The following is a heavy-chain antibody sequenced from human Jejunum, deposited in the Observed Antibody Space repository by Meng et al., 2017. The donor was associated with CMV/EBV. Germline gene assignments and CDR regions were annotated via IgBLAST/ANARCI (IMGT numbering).Heavy chain of an antibody. CDR3: ARGPGASTREGFDH. CDR2: FYSSDTY. Sequence: DSGQGLGTPPATLSLSCPVYGGSINTYYWSWIRQSAGKGLEWIGRFYSSDTYNCHPSLNSRVTMSLDTSKKQFSLILSSVTAADTARYYCARGPGASTREGFDHWGLGTLVTVSS. CDR1: GGSINTYY. D-gene: IGHD1-26*01. J-gene: IGHJ4*02. V-gene: IGHV4-4*07.